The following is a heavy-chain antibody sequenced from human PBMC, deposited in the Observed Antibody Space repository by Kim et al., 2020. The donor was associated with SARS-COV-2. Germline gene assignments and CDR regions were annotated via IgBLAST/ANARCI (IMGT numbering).Heavy chain of an antibody. V-gene: IGHV4-59*13. CDR3: ARDSRKSGSGSYTFDI. CDR1: GGSISSYY. Sequence: SETLSLTCTASGGSISSYYWSWIRQPPGKGLEWIGYIYYSGSTNYNPSLKSRVTISVDTSKNQFSLKLSSVTAADTAVYYCARDSRKSGSGSYTFDIWGQGTMVTVSS. D-gene: IGHD3-10*01. J-gene: IGHJ3*02. CDR2: IYYSGST.